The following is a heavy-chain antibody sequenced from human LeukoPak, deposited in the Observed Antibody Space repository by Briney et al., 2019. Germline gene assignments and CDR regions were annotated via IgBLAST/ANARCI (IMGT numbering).Heavy chain of an antibody. CDR1: GFTFSIYV. CDR2: ISYDGNNK. J-gene: IGHJ6*02. V-gene: IGHV3-30-3*01. CDR3: ARAVQAERPDFYYHYYGMDV. Sequence: PGGSLRLSCAASGFTFSIYVMYWVRQAPGKGLEWVTLISYDGNNKKYADSVKGRFTISRDNSKNTVFLQMTSLRAGDTGVYYCARAVQAERPDFYYHYYGMDVWGQGTTVTISS. D-gene: IGHD1-1*01.